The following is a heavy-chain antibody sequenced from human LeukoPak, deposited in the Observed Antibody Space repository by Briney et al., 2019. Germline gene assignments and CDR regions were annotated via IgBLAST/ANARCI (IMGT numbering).Heavy chain of an antibody. D-gene: IGHD2/OR15-2a*01. Sequence: PGGSLRLSCAASGTYWMHWVRQAPGKGLVWVSHINSDGSWTGYADSVKGRFTISKDNAKNTVSLQMNNLRAEDTAVYYCVTFYERYWGRGTLVTVSS. CDR2: INSDGSWT. J-gene: IGHJ4*02. V-gene: IGHV3-74*01. CDR3: VTFYERY. CDR1: GTYW.